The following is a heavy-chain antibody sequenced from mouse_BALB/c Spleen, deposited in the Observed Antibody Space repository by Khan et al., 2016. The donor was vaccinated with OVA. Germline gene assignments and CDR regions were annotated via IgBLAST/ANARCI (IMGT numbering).Heavy chain of an antibody. CDR1: GFSLTGYG. Sequence: QIQLVQSGPGLVAPSQSLSITCTVSGFSLTGYGVNWVRQPPGKGLEWLGMIWGDGSTDYNSALKSRLSITKDNSKSQVFLKMNSLQTDDTARYYCARAYYANYRESMDYWGQGNSVTVSS. V-gene: IGHV2-6-7*01. CDR2: IWGDGST. CDR3: ARAYYANYRESMDY. D-gene: IGHD2-10*01. J-gene: IGHJ4*01.